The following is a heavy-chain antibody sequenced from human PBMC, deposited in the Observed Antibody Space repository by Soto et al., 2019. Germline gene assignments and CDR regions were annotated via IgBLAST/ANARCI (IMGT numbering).Heavy chain of an antibody. J-gene: IGHJ4*02. Sequence: EVQLVESGGGLVQPGGSLSLSCAASGLTFSSNWLHWVRRVQGRGLVWVSGINADGSETNYKDSVEGRFTISRDNPKNTLYLQMNSMRAEDTAVYYCARDGEGLWGQGTLVTVSS. V-gene: IGHV3-74*01. D-gene: IGHD3-3*01. CDR3: ARDGEGL. CDR2: INADGSET. CDR1: GLTFSSNW.